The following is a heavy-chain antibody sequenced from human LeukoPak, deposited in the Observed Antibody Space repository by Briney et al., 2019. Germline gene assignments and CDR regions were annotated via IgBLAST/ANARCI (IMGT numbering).Heavy chain of an antibody. J-gene: IGHJ5*02. CDR3: ARQWVRTLRP. CDR1: GGSFSGYY. V-gene: IGHV4-34*01. Sequence: PSETLSLTCAVYGGSFSGYYWSWIRQPPGKGLEWIGEINHSGSTNYNPSLKSRVTISVDTSKNQFSLKLSSVTAADTAVYYCARQWVRTLRPWGQGTLVTVSS. CDR2: INHSGST. D-gene: IGHD3-10*01.